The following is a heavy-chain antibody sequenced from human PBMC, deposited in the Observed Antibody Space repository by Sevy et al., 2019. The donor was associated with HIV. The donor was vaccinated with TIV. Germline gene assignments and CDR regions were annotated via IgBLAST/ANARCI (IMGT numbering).Heavy chain of an antibody. Sequence: GGSLRLSCTASGLSFSDYGMHWVRQAPGKGLEWVAFIWYDGSDRSYSDSVKGRFTISRDNSKNILYLQMSSLRLEDSALYYCAKNTAAVGVGGLDYWGQGTLVTVSS. CDR1: GLSFSDYG. V-gene: IGHV3-30*02. J-gene: IGHJ4*02. CDR2: IWYDGSDR. D-gene: IGHD6-13*01. CDR3: AKNTAAVGVGGLDY.